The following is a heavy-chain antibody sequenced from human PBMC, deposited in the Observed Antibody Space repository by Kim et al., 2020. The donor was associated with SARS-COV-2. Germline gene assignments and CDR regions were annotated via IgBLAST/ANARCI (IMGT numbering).Heavy chain of an antibody. J-gene: IGHJ5*02. V-gene: IGHV3-48*03. D-gene: IGHD6-19*01. CDR1: GFTFSSYE. CDR2: ISSSGSTI. CDR3: ARVQVAGTYNWFDP. Sequence: GGSLRLSCAASGFTFSSYEMNWVRQAPGKGLEWVSYISSSGSTIYYADSVKDRFTISRDNSKNSLYLQMNSLRAEDTAVYYCARVQVAGTYNWFDPWGQG.